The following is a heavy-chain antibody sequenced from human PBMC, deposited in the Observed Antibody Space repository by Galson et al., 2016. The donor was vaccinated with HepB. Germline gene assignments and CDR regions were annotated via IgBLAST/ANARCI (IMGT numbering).Heavy chain of an antibody. CDR3: ARDYCGGSGCPPGGY. CDR1: GLTVSSSH. CDR2: IHRDATT. D-gene: IGHD6-25*01. V-gene: IGHV3-66*02. Sequence: SLRLSCAASGLTVSSSHISWVRQAPGKGLEWVSTIHRDATTYYTDSVKGRFTISRDNSKSTLYLQMNSLRAEDTAVYYCARDYCGGSGCPPGGYWGQGTLVTVSA. J-gene: IGHJ4*02.